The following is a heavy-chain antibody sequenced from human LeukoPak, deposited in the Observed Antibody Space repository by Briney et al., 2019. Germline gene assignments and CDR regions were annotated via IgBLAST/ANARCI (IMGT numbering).Heavy chain of an antibody. CDR1: GGSFSGYY. V-gene: IGHV4-34*01. J-gene: IGHJ4*02. CDR2: INHSGST. D-gene: IGHD2-21*01. Sequence: TLSLTCAVYGGSFSGYYWSWIRQPPGKGLEWIGEINHSGSTNYNPSLKSRVTISVDTSKNQFSLKLSSVTAADTAVYYCAREIAGSFDYWGQGTLVTVSS. CDR3: AREIAGSFDY.